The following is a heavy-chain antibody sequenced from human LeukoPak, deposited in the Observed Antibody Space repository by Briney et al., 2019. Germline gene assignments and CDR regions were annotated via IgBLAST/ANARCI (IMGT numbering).Heavy chain of an antibody. Sequence: SVKVSCKASGGTFSSYAISWVRQAPGQGLEWMGRTIPILGVANYAQKFQGRLTITADESTTTAYMELSSLRSEDTAVYYCARDNSIGWRPYYFDYWGQGTLVTVSS. J-gene: IGHJ4*02. D-gene: IGHD6-19*01. V-gene: IGHV1-69*04. CDR3: ARDNSIGWRPYYFDY. CDR2: TIPILGVA. CDR1: GGTFSSYA.